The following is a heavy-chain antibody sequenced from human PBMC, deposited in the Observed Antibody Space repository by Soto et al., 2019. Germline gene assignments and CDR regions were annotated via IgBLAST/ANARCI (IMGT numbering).Heavy chain of an antibody. CDR1: GGSISSSSYY. Sequence: QLQLQESGPGLVKPSETLSLTCTVSGGSISSSSYYWGWIRQPPGKGLEWIGSIYYSGSTYYNPSLKSRVTISVDTSKNQYALKLSSVTAADTAVYYCARHNSGYSYGRFDYWGQGTLGTVSS. V-gene: IGHV4-39*01. J-gene: IGHJ4*02. CDR2: IYYSGST. CDR3: ARHNSGYSYGRFDY. D-gene: IGHD5-18*01.